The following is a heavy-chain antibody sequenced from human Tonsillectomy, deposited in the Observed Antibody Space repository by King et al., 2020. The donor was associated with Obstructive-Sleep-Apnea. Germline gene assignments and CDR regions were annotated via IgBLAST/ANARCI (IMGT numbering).Heavy chain of an antibody. CDR3: ARDGGYCSSTSCYAGGGYYGMDV. V-gene: IGHV3-33*01. CDR1: GFTFSYYG. Sequence: HVQLVESGGGVVQPGRSLRLSCAASGFTFSYYGMHWVRQAPGKGLEWVAVIWYDGSNKYYADSVKGRFTISRDNSKNKLFLQMNSLRAEDTAVYYCARDGGYCSSTSCYAGGGYYGMDVWGQGTTVTVSS. J-gene: IGHJ6*02. D-gene: IGHD2-2*01. CDR2: IWYDGSNK.